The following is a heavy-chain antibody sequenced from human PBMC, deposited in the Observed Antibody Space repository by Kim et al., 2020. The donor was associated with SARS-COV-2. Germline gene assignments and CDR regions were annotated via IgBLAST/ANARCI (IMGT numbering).Heavy chain of an antibody. V-gene: IGHV4-31*03. Sequence: SETLSLTCTVSGGSISSGGYYWSWIRQHPGKGLEWIGYIYYSGSTYYNPSLKSRVTISVDTSKNQFSLKLSSVTAADTAVYYWARDQGYSSSRGYFQHWGQGTLVTVSS. J-gene: IGHJ1*01. D-gene: IGHD6-13*01. CDR1: GGSISSGGYY. CDR2: IYYSGST. CDR3: ARDQGYSSSRGYFQH.